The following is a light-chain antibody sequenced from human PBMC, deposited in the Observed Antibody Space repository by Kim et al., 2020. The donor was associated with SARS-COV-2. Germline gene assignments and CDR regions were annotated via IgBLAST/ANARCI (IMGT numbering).Light chain of an antibody. CDR2: DAS. CDR1: QSVSSNY. J-gene: IGKJ1*01. Sequence: SPGERAPLSCRASQSVSSNYLAWYQQRPGQAPRLLIYDASSRATGIPDRFSGSGSGTDFTLTISRLEPEDFAVYYCQQYSSSFRTFGQGTKVDIK. V-gene: IGKV3-20*01. CDR3: QQYSSSFRT.